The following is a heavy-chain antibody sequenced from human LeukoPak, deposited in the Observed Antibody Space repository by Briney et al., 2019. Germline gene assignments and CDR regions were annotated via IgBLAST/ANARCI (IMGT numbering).Heavy chain of an antibody. J-gene: IGHJ6*03. V-gene: IGHV3-23*01. Sequence: PGGSLRLPCAASGFAFSTCSMTWVRQAPGKGLEWVSSMSGSGASIYYADSVKGRFTVSRDNAKNTLYLQMNSLRAEDTAVYYCARVSSGSYFGYYYYYMDVWGKGTTVTVSS. CDR3: ARVSSGSYFGYYYYYMDV. D-gene: IGHD1-26*01. CDR1: GFAFSTCS. CDR2: MSGSGASI.